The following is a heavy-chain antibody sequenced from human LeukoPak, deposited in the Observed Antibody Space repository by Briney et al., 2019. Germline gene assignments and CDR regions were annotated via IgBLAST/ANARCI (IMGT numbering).Heavy chain of an antibody. CDR1: GFTFSSYW. CDR3: ARAVVVPAAILGFGYYYYGMDV. D-gene: IGHD2-2*02. Sequence: GGSLRLSCAASGFTFSSYWMSWVRQAPGKGLEWVANIKQDGSEKYYVDSVKGRFTISRDNAKNSLYLQMNSLRAEDTAVYYCARAVVVPAAILGFGYYYYGMDVWGQGTTVTVSS. V-gene: IGHV3-7*01. J-gene: IGHJ6*02. CDR2: IKQDGSEK.